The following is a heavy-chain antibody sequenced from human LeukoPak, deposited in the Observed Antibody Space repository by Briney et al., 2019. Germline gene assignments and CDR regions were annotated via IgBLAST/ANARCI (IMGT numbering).Heavy chain of an antibody. V-gene: IGHV4-34*01. CDR2: INHSGST. CDR1: GGSFSGYY. Sequence: ASETLSLTCAVYGGSFSGYYWSWIRQPPGKGLEWIGKINHSGSTNYNPSLKSRVTISVDTSKNQFSLKLSSVTAADTAVYYCARVDRATGYSSSWYSLFYYYGMDVWGQGTTVTVSS. J-gene: IGHJ6*02. CDR3: ARVDRATGYSSSWYSLFYYYGMDV. D-gene: IGHD6-13*01.